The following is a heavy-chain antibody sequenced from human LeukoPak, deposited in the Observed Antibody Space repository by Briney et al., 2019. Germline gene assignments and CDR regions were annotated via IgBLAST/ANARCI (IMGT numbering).Heavy chain of an antibody. D-gene: IGHD2-2*01. CDR1: GYTFTGYY. J-gene: IGHJ5*02. Sequence: ASVKVSCKASGYTFTGYYMHWVRQAPGQGLEWMGWINPNSSVADYATKFQGRVTMPWETSLSTAYMELSRLRSDDTAVYYCARDHGYCSSTSCYPLNWFDPWGQGTLVTVSS. CDR3: ARDHGYCSSTSCYPLNWFDP. CDR2: INPNSSVA. V-gene: IGHV1-2*02.